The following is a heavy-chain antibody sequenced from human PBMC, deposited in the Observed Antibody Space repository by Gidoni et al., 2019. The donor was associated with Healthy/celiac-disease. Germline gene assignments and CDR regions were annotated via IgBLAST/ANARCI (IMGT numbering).Heavy chain of an antibody. D-gene: IGHD5-12*01. CDR1: GGSISSYY. Sequence: QVQLQESGPGLVKPSETLSLTCPVPGGSISSYYWSWIRQPPGKGLEWIGYIYYSGSTNYNPSLKSRVTISVDTSKNQFSLKLSSVTAADTAVYYCARGGDGYNAKWYFDLWGRGTLVTVSS. CDR2: IYYSGST. J-gene: IGHJ2*01. CDR3: ARGGDGYNAKWYFDL. V-gene: IGHV4-59*01.